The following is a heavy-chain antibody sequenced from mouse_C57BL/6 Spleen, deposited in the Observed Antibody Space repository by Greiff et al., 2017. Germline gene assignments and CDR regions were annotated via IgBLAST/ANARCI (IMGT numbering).Heavy chain of an antibody. CDR1: GYTFTSYW. CDR2: IHPNSGST. J-gene: IGHJ4*01. D-gene: IGHD5-5*01. Sequence: QVHLQQPGAELVKPGASVKLSCKASGYTFTSYWMHWVKQRPGKGLEWIGMIHPNSGSTNYNEKFKSKATLTVDKSSSTAYMQLSSLTSEDSAVYGCARRDNLPSVMDYWGQGTSVTVSS. CDR3: ARRDNLPSVMDY. V-gene: IGHV1-64*01.